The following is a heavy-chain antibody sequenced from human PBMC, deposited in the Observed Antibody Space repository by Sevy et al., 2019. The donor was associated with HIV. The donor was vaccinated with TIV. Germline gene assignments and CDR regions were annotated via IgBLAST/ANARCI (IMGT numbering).Heavy chain of an antibody. CDR3: ARGDYYDSSGFDTDAFDI. V-gene: IGHV3-7*04. CDR2: IKEDGREK. CDR1: GFTFSSYG. Sequence: GGSLRLSCAASGFTFSSYGMSWVRQAPGKGLEWVGNIKEDGREKYYADSVKGRFTISRDNTKNSVYLRMNSLRAEDTAVYYCARGDYYDSSGFDTDAFDIWGQGTMVTVSS. D-gene: IGHD3-22*01. J-gene: IGHJ3*02.